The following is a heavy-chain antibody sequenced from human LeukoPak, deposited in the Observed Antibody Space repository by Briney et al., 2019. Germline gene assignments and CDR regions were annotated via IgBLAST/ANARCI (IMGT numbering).Heavy chain of an antibody. V-gene: IGHV4-39*07. J-gene: IGHJ3*02. CDR3: ARANDYLGAFDI. CDR2: INHSGST. Sequence: SETLSLTCTVSGGSISSGDSYWSWIRQPPGKGLEWIGEINHSGSTNYNPSLKSRVTISVDTSKNQFSLKLSSVTAADTAVYYCARANDYLGAFDIWGQGTMVTVSS. CDR1: GGSISSGDSY. D-gene: IGHD2/OR15-2a*01.